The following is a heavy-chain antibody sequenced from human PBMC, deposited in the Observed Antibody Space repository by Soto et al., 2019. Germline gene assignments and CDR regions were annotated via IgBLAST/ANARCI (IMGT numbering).Heavy chain of an antibody. J-gene: IGHJ4*02. Sequence: EVQLVQSGPEVKKPGEFLKISCKGSGFGFTSYWIGWVRQMPGKGLEWMGLIYPGDSQTVYSPSFEGQVTISADKSISTVYLQWRSLKASDTAKYYCARLYVGANRSSPYYLDFWGQGTLVTVSS. D-gene: IGHD1-26*01. CDR1: GFGFTSYW. V-gene: IGHV5-51*01. CDR3: ARLYVGANRSSPYYLDF. CDR2: IYPGDSQT.